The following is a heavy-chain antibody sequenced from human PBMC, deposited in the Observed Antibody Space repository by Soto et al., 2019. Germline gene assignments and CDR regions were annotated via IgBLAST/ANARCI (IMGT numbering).Heavy chain of an antibody. CDR3: ARKCPEDIVVVPAPRDWFDP. CDR2: INHSGST. J-gene: IGHJ5*02. V-gene: IGHV4-34*01. CDR1: GGSFSGYY. Sequence: PSETLSLTCAVYGGSFSGYYWSWIRQPPGKGLEWIGEINHSGSTNYNPSLKSRVTISVDTSKNQFSLKLSSVTAADTAVYYCARKCPEDIVVVPAPRDWFDPWGQGTLVTVSS. D-gene: IGHD2-2*01.